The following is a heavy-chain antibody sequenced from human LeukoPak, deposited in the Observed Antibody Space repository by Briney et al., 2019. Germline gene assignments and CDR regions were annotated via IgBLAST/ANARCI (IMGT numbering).Heavy chain of an antibody. Sequence: PSETLSLTCTVSGGSISSYYWSWIRQPPGKGLEWIGYIHYSGSTNYNPSLKSRVTISVDTSKNQFSLKLSSVTAADTAVYYCARSGYSSSWRGPVFDHWGQGTLVTVSS. CDR1: GGSISSYY. V-gene: IGHV4-59*12. D-gene: IGHD6-13*01. CDR2: IHYSGST. CDR3: ARSGYSSSWRGPVFDH. J-gene: IGHJ4*02.